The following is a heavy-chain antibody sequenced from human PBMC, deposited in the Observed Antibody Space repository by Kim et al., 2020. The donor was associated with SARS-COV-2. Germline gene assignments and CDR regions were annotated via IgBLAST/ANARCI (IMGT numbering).Heavy chain of an antibody. J-gene: IGHJ6*02. Sequence: ASVKVSCKTSGYIFSNFAISWVRQAPGRGLEWMGWISGYNGDTESAQKFQGRLTMTTDTSTSTAYMELRSLESDDSAIYYCARDYGGYGLDVWGQGTPVIVFS. V-gene: IGHV1-18*01. CDR2: ISGYNGDT. CDR3: ARDYGGYGLDV. CDR1: GYIFSNFA. D-gene: IGHD4-17*01.